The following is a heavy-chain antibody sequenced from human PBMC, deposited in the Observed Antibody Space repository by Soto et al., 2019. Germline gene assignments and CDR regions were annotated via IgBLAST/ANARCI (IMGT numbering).Heavy chain of an antibody. CDR2: IWYDGSNK. Sequence: QVQLVESGGGVVQPGRSLRLSCAASGFTFSSYGMHWVRQAPGKWLEWVAVIWYDGSNKYYADSVKGRFTISRDNSKNTLYLQMNSLRAEDTAVYYCARGGSSWYLDYYGMDVWGQGTTVTVSS. D-gene: IGHD6-13*01. CDR3: ARGGSSWYLDYYGMDV. V-gene: IGHV3-33*01. J-gene: IGHJ6*02. CDR1: GFTFSSYG.